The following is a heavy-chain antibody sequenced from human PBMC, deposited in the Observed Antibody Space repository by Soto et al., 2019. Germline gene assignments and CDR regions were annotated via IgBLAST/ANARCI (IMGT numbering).Heavy chain of an antibody. CDR3: ARGLITIFGVVPALYYYYYMDV. Sequence: SVKVSCKASGGTFSSYTISWVRQAPGQGLEWMGRIIPILGIANYAQKFQGRVTITADKSTSTAYMELSSLRSEDTAVYYCARGLITIFGVVPALYYYYYMDVWGKGTSVTVSS. CDR1: GGTFSSYT. D-gene: IGHD3-3*01. V-gene: IGHV1-69*02. J-gene: IGHJ6*03. CDR2: IIPILGIA.